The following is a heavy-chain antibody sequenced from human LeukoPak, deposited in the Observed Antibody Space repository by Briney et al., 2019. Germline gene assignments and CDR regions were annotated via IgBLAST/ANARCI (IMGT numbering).Heavy chain of an antibody. CDR1: GGSLSNHY. Sequence: PSETLSLTCTVSGGSLSNHYWSWIRQPPGKGLELVGHIHDTGTTFYNPSLRGRATISLDTSNSQFSLRLTSMTTADTAVYYCARFSSGCTTDSCYLSDWGQGTLVTVS. CDR3: ARFSSGCTTDSCYLSD. CDR2: IHDTGTT. V-gene: IGHV4-59*11. J-gene: IGHJ4*02. D-gene: IGHD2-2*01.